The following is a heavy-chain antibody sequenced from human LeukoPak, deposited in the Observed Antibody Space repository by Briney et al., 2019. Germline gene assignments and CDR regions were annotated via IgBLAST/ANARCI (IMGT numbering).Heavy chain of an antibody. CDR3: ARAWASSYDSWSGYYMPYYYHRLDL. J-gene: IGHJ6*02. Sequence: SGALSLTCAVSGGSISSSNWWSWVRQPPGKGREGSGEIYHSGSTNYNPSLKSRVTISVDKSKNHFSLKLSSVTAADTAVYYCARAWASSYDSWSGYYMPYYYHRLDLWGQGTPVTVSS. D-gene: IGHD3-3*01. V-gene: IGHV4-4*02. CDR1: GGSISSSNW. CDR2: IYHSGST.